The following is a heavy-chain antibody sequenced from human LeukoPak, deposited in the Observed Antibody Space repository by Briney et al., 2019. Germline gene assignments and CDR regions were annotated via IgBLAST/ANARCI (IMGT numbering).Heavy chain of an antibody. D-gene: IGHD3-22*01. V-gene: IGHV3-23*01. CDR1: GFTFSSYA. Sequence: PGGSLRLSCAASGFTFSSYAMSWVRQAPGKGLEWVSAISGSGGSTYYADSVKGRFTISRDNSKNTLYLQMNSLRAEDTAVYYCAKDAIGYYDSSGYYYWGAFDIWGQGTMVTVSS. CDR3: AKDAIGYYDSSGYYYWGAFDI. J-gene: IGHJ3*02. CDR2: ISGSGGST.